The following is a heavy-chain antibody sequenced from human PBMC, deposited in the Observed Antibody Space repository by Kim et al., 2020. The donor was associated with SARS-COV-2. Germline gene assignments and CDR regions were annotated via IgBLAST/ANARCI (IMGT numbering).Heavy chain of an antibody. J-gene: IGHJ4*02. D-gene: IGHD1-26*01. CDR3: ARSLVGDTDLGF. V-gene: IGHV3-30*04. CDR2: ISYEGSTQ. Sequence: GGSLRLSCAASGFTFSSYAMNWVRQAPGKGLEWVAVISYEGSTQYYTDSVKGRFTVSRDNSKNTLFLQMNSLRPEDTAVNYCARSLVGDTDLGFWGQGTRVTVST. CDR1: GFTFSSYA.